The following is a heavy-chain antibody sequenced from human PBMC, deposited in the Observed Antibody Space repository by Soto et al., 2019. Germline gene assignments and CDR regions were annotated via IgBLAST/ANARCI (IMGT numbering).Heavy chain of an antibody. CDR1: GYTFTTYT. CDR3: AAVLFGIYGSGSYYNF. Sequence: QVQVVQSWAEVKKPGASVKISCKASGYTFTTYTLHWVRQAPGQSLEWMGWINAGDGNTQYSQKLEGRVTLTRDTSASTAYMELSGLRSEDTAVYYCAAVLFGIYGSGSYYNFWGQGTLVTVSS. CDR2: INAGDGNT. D-gene: IGHD3-10*01. V-gene: IGHV1-3*01. J-gene: IGHJ4*02.